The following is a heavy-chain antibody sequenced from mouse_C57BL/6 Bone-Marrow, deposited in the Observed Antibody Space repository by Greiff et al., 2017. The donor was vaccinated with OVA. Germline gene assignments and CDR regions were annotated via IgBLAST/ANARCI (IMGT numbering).Heavy chain of an antibody. CDR1: GYTFTSYW. CDR2: IHPSASDT. J-gene: IGHJ3*01. CDR3: AIGAY. Sequence: QVQLQQPGAELVQPGASVKVSCKASGYTFTSYWMHWVKQRPGQGLEWIGRIHPSASDTNSNQKFKGKATLTVDKSSSTAYMQLSRVTSEDSAVYYCAIGAYWGQGTLVTVSA. V-gene: IGHV1-74*01.